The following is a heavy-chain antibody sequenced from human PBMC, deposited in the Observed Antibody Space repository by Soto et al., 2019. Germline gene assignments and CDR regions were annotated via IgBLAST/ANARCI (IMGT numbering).Heavy chain of an antibody. Sequence: SDTLSLTCAVSGGSISIGVYSRSWIRHPPGKGLEWVGYIYHSGSTYYNPSPKSRVTLSVDRSKNKIPLKLCSVPSADTALYNCGTGLSIAGLYYGMDVWGQGTTV. J-gene: IGHJ6*01. CDR3: GTGLSIAGLYYGMDV. CDR2: IYHSGST. V-gene: IGHV4-30-2*01. CDR1: GGSISIGVYS. D-gene: IGHD6-6*01.